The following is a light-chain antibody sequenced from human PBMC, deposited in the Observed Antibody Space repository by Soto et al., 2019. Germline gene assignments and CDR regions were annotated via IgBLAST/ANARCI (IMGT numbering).Light chain of an antibody. V-gene: IGLV2-14*01. CDR2: DVS. J-gene: IGLJ1*01. CDR3: SSYPSSSTFRYV. CDR1: NSDVGGYNY. Sequence: QSVLTQPASVSGSPGQSITISCTGTNSDVGGYNYVSWFRQHPGKAPKLVIYDVSNRPSGVSSRFSGSKSGNTASLTISGLQAEDEADYYCSSYPSSSTFRYVFGTGTKVTVL.